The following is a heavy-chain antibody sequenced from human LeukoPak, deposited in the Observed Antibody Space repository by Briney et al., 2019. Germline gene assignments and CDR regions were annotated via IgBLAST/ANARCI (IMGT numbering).Heavy chain of an antibody. J-gene: IGHJ4*02. CDR3: ARRAGAYSHPYDY. V-gene: IGHV3-53*01. Sequence: GGSLRLSCAASGFTFSDYYMSWIRQAPGKGLEWVSFIYSGTTHYSDSVKGRFTISRDNSKNTLYLQMNSLRAEDTAVYYCARRAGAYSHPYDYWGQGTLVTVSS. CDR1: GFTFSDYY. CDR2: IYSGTT. D-gene: IGHD4/OR15-4a*01.